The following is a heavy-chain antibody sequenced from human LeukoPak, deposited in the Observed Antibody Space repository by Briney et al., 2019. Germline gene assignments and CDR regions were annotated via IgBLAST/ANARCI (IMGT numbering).Heavy chain of an antibody. J-gene: IGHJ6*02. CDR1: GGSFSGYY. CDR3: ARAARYCSSTSCQTTYYYYYGMDV. D-gene: IGHD2-2*01. CDR2: INHSGST. Sequence: SETLSLTCAVYGGSFSGYYWSWIRQPPGKGLEWIGEINHSGSTNYNLSLKSRVTISVDTSKNQFSLKLSSVTAADTAVYYCARAARYCSSTSCQTTYYYYYGMDVWGQGTTVTVSS. V-gene: IGHV4-34*01.